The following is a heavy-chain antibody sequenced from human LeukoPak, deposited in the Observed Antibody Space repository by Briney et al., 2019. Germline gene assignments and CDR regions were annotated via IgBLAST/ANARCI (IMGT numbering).Heavy chain of an antibody. CDR2: ISAYNGNT. Sequence: ASVKVSCKASGYTFTSYGISWVRQAPGQGLEWMGLISAYNGNTNYAQKLQGRVTMTTDTSTSTAYMELRSLRSDDTAVYYCARDPNGNYYDSSGLEAFDYWGQGTLVTVSS. CDR1: GYTFTSYG. CDR3: ARDPNGNYYDSSGLEAFDY. V-gene: IGHV1-18*01. D-gene: IGHD3-22*01. J-gene: IGHJ4*02.